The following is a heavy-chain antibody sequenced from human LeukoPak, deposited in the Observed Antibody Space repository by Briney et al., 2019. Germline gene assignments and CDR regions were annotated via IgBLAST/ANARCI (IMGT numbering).Heavy chain of an antibody. CDR1: GFSFSRYG. J-gene: IGHJ4*02. Sequence: GGSLRLSCAASGFSFSRYGMHWVRQAPGEGLEWVGVIWYDGTKQYYADSVKGRFTISRDNSKNTLDLHMNRLGVEDTAVYYCARAHINYFFDYRGQGTLVTVSS. CDR2: IWYDGTKQ. CDR3: ARAHINYFFDY. V-gene: IGHV3-33*01.